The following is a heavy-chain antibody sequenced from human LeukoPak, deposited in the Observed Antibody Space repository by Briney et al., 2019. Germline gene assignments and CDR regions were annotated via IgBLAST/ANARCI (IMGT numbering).Heavy chain of an antibody. V-gene: IGHV3-33*01. J-gene: IGHJ4*02. Sequence: GRSLRLSCAASGFTFRTYGMHWVRQAPGKGLEWVAVIWYDGGSKYYADSVKGRFTISRDNSKNTLYLQMNNLRAEDTAVYYCARDRSSSSSNPDYWGQGTLVTVSS. D-gene: IGHD6-13*01. CDR1: GFTFRTYG. CDR2: IWYDGGSK. CDR3: ARDRSSSSSNPDY.